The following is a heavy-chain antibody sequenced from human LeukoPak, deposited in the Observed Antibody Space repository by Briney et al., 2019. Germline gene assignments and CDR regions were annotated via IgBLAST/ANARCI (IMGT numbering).Heavy chain of an antibody. CDR1: GGSISSDY. CDR3: ARLLGWSGPINWFDP. CDR2: VYYSGIT. Sequence: PSETLSLTCTVSGGSISSDYWSWIRQPPGKGLEWIGYVYYSGITNYNPSLKSRVTISVGTSKNHFSLKLTSVAAADTAVYYCARLLGWSGPINWFDPWGRGTLVTVSS. V-gene: IGHV4-59*08. D-gene: IGHD3-3*01. J-gene: IGHJ5*02.